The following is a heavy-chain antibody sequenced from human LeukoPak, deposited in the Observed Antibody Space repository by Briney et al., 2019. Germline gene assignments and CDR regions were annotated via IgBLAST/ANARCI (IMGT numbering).Heavy chain of an antibody. CDR3: ARDSGDCSSTSCYHYFDY. CDR1: GFTFSSYA. D-gene: IGHD2-2*01. J-gene: IGHJ4*02. CDR2: ISYDGSNK. Sequence: GSLRLSCAASGFTFSSYAMHWVRQAPGKGLEWVAVISYDGSNKYYADSVKGRFTISRDNSKNTLYLQMNSLRAEDTAVYYCARDSGDCSSTSCYHYFDYWGQGTLVTVSS. V-gene: IGHV3-30*01.